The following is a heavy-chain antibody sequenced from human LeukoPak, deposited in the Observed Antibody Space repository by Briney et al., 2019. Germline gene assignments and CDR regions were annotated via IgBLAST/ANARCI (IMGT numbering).Heavy chain of an antibody. V-gene: IGHV3-11*06. J-gene: IGHJ4*02. CDR1: GFSFSDYY. D-gene: IGHD6-13*01. CDR3: ARDEGIAAAGLFDY. Sequence: GGSLRLSCTASGFSFSDYYMSWIRQTPEEGLEWLSYISSSSDYKNYADSLKGRFTISRDNAKNSVYLQMNSLRAEDTAVYYCARDEGIAAAGLFDYWGQGTLVTVSS. CDR2: ISSSSDYK.